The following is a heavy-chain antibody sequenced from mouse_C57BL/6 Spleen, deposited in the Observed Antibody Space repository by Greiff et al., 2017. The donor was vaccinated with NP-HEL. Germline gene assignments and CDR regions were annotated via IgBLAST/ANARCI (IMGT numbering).Heavy chain of an antibody. CDR2: ISSGSSTI. Sequence: EVQGVESGGGLVKPGGSLKLSCAASGFTFSDYGMHWVRQAPEKGLEWVAYISSGSSTIYYADTVKGRFTISRDNAKNTLFLQMTSLRSEDTAMYYCARHYSNYVWFAYWGQGTLVTVSA. V-gene: IGHV5-17*01. CDR3: ARHYSNYVWFAY. D-gene: IGHD2-5*01. CDR1: GFTFSDYG. J-gene: IGHJ3*01.